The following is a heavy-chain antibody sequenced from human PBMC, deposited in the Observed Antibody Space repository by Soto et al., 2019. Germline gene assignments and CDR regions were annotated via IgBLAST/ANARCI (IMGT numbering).Heavy chain of an antibody. Sequence: GGSLRLSCAASGLTLSAYSMNWVRQAPGKGLEWVSSIGSSNSYIYYADSVKGRFTISRDDAKNSVYLQMNSLRAEDTAVYYCARDRAKSVAVPSNYFAPWGQGTLVTVSS. D-gene: IGHD4-4*01. CDR1: GLTLSAYS. V-gene: IGHV3-21*01. CDR3: ARDRAKSVAVPSNYFAP. CDR2: IGSSNSYI. J-gene: IGHJ5*02.